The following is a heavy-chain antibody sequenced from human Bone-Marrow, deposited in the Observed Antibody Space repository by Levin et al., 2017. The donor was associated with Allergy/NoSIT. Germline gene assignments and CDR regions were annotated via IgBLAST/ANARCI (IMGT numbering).Heavy chain of an antibody. CDR3: ARGCPHLSYSSTWYYYYGMDV. CDR1: GFTFSNSS. Sequence: GGSLRLSCAASGFTFSNSSMNWVRQAPGKGLEWVSYISDSSSSIFYADSVKGRFTISRDNAKNSLFLQMNSLRDEDTAVYYCARGCPHLSYSSTWYYYYGMDVWGLATTVTVSS. D-gene: IGHD6-13*01. V-gene: IGHV3-48*02. CDR2: ISDSSSSI. J-gene: IGHJ6*02.